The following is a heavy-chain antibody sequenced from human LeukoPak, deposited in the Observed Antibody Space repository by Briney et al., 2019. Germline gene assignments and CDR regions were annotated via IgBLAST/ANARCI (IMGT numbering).Heavy chain of an antibody. CDR3: AKEYTPSSPLGELDS. D-gene: IGHD6-6*01. CDR2: IRHDETNE. Sequence: GGSLRLSCAVSGFSFSSYAMHWVRQAPGKGLEWVALIRHDETNEYYADSVQGRFTISRDTSKNALYLQMNSLRAEDTAAYYCAKEYTPSSPLGELDSWGQGTLVTVSS. J-gene: IGHJ4*02. CDR1: GFSFSSYA. V-gene: IGHV3-30*02.